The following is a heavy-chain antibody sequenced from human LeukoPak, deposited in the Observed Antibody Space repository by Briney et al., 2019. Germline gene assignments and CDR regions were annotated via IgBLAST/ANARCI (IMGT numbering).Heavy chain of an antibody. D-gene: IGHD3-10*02. CDR3: ARGTMFPYYFDY. CDR1: GFTFSSYS. CDR2: ISSSSTYI. Sequence: GGSLRLSCAASGFTFSSYSMNWVRQAPGKGLEWVSSISSSSTYIFQADSVRGRFTISRDNAKNSLYLQMNSLRAEDTAVYYCARGTMFPYYFDYWGQGTLVTVSS. V-gene: IGHV3-21*01. J-gene: IGHJ4*02.